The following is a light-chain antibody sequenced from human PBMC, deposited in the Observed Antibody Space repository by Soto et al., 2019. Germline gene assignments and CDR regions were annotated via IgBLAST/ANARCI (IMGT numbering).Light chain of an antibody. J-gene: IGKJ1*01. CDR1: QSINTW. V-gene: IGKV1-5*01. CDR2: DAS. Sequence: IHMTQSPTTLSASVGDRVTITCRASQSINTWLAWYQQKSGKAPKLLIYDASSLESGLPPRFSGSGSGTEFTLTISSLQPDDFGTYYCQQYNSYVTFAQGTKVDIK. CDR3: QQYNSYVT.